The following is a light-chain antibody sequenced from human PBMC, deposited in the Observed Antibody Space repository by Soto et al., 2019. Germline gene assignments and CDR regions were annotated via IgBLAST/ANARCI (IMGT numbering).Light chain of an antibody. Sequence: EIVMTQTPLSLSVTPGQSASISCRSSQTLLHSNGKSYLYWYLQKAGQAPQLLIYEVSKRFSGVPDRLSGSGAGTDFTLKISRVEAEDVGVYYCLQSLHFPLTFGGGTQVEIK. CDR3: LQSLHFPLT. CDR2: EVS. J-gene: IGKJ4*01. CDR1: QTLLHSNGKSY. V-gene: IGKV2D-29*01.